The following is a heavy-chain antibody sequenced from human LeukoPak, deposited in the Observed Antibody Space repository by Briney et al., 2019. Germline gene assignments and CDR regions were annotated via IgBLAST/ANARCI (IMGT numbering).Heavy chain of an antibody. J-gene: IGHJ4*02. CDR2: INPSFNPGVDVT. V-gene: IGHV1-46*01. CDR3: ARDGYYYGSGNFDY. CDR1: GYTFSSYH. Sequence: ASVKVSCKASGYTFSSYHIHWVRQAPGQGLEWMGKINPSFNPGVDVTSYAQKFQGRVTMTRDTSTSTVYMELSSLRSEDTAVYYCARDGYYYGSGNFDYWGQGTLVTVSS. D-gene: IGHD3-10*01.